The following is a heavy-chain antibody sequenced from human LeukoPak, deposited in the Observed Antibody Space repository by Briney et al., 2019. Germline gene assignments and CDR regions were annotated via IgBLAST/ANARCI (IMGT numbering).Heavy chain of an antibody. J-gene: IGHJ4*02. CDR3: AREEVGAFDY. D-gene: IGHD1-26*01. Sequence: SETLSLTSTVSGGSISSYYWSWIRQPPGKGLEWIGYIYYSGSTNYNPSLKSRVTISVDTSKNQFSLKLSSVTAADTAVYYCAREEVGAFDYWGQGTLVTVSS. CDR1: GGSISSYY. CDR2: IYYSGST. V-gene: IGHV4-59*01.